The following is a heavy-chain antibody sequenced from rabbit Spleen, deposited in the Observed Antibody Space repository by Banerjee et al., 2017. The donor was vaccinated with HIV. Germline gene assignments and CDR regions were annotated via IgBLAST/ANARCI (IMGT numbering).Heavy chain of an antibody. Sequence: QEQLEESGGDLVKPEGSLTLTCTASGFSFSGGYVMCWVRQAPGKGLEWIASINTFSGRGVYATWAKGRFTISRTSSTTVALQMTSLTAADTATYFCARDLVGVISWNFYLWGPGTLVTVS. CDR2: INTFSGRG. CDR3: ARDLVGVISWNFYL. CDR1: GFSFSGGYV. V-gene: IGHV1S45*01. J-gene: IGHJ4*01. D-gene: IGHD1-1*01.